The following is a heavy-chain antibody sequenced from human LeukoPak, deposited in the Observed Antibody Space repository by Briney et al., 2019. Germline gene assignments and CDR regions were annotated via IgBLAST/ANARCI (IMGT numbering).Heavy chain of an antibody. Sequence: GGSLRLSCAASGFTFRTYSMNWVRQAPGKGLEWVSSISNSSSYIYYADSVKGRFTISRDNAKNSLYLQMNSLRAEDTAVYYCARDPPHYILTHGAFDLWGQGTMVTVSS. J-gene: IGHJ3*01. CDR1: GFTFRTYS. D-gene: IGHD3-9*01. V-gene: IGHV3-21*01. CDR3: ARDPPHYILTHGAFDL. CDR2: ISNSSSYI.